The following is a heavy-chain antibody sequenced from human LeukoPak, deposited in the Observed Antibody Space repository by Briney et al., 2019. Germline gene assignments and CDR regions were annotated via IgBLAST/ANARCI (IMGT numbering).Heavy chain of an antibody. CDR3: AREPLYPMVDY. V-gene: IGHV4-30-4*08. CDR2: IYYSGST. J-gene: IGHJ4*02. Sequence: SETLTLTCTVSGGSISSGDYYWSWIRQPPGKGLEWIGYIYYSGSTYYNPSLKSRVTISVDTSKNQFSLKLSSVTAADTAVYYCAREPLYPMVDYWGQGTLVTVSS. D-gene: IGHD3-3*01. CDR1: GGSISSGDYY.